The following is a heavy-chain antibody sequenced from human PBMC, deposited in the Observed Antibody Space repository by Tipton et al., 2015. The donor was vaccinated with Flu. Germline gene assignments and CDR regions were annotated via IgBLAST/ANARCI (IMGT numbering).Heavy chain of an antibody. D-gene: IGHD6-19*01. V-gene: IGHV1-69*01. Sequence: QVQLVQSGAEVKKPGSSVKVSCKASGGTFSSYAISWVRQAPGQGLEWMGGIIPIFGTANYAQKFQGRVTITADESTSTAYMELSSLRSEDTAVYYCARVAGPGVAVAGTGFDYWGQGTLVTVPS. J-gene: IGHJ4*02. CDR3: ARVAGPGVAVAGTGFDY. CDR1: GGTFSSYA. CDR2: IIPIFGTA.